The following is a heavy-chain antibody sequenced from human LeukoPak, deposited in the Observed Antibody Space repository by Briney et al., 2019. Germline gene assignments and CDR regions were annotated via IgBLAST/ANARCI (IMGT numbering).Heavy chain of an antibody. D-gene: IGHD3-10*01. CDR3: ARVTYNGYQHFDN. CDR1: GGSISTSTYY. V-gene: IGHV4-39*07. J-gene: IGHJ4*02. Sequence: SETLSLTCTVSGGSISTSTYYWGWIRQPPGKGLEWIGEIHHSGTTYYHPSLKSRLTISVDTSKNQFSLKLNSVTAADTAVYYCARVTYNGYQHFDNWGQGTLVTVYS. CDR2: IHHSGTT.